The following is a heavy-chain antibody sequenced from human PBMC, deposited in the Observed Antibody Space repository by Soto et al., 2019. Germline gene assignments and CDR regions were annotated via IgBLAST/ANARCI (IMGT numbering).Heavy chain of an antibody. D-gene: IGHD3-3*01. CDR2: IRSKAYGGTT. J-gene: IGHJ6*02. CDR1: GFTFGDYA. V-gene: IGHV3-49*03. Sequence: GGSLRLSCTASGFTFGDYAMSWFRQAPGKGLEWVGFIRSKAYGGTTEYAASVKGRFTISRDDSKSIAYLQMNSLKTEDTAVYYCTRVWADYDFWSGYSPYYYGMDVWGQGTTVTVSS. CDR3: TRVWADYDFWSGYSPYYYGMDV.